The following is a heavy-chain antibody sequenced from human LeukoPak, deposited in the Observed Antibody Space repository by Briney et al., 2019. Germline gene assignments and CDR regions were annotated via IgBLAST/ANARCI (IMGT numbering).Heavy chain of an antibody. Sequence: ASVKVSCKASGYTFTGYYMHWVRQAPGQGLEWMGWINPNSGGTNYAQKFQGRVTMTRDTSISTAYMELSRLRSDDTAVYYCARDRRMGYSSGFNWFDPWGQGTLVTVSS. D-gene: IGHD6-19*01. CDR2: INPNSGGT. CDR3: ARDRRMGYSSGFNWFDP. J-gene: IGHJ5*02. CDR1: GYTFTGYY. V-gene: IGHV1-2*02.